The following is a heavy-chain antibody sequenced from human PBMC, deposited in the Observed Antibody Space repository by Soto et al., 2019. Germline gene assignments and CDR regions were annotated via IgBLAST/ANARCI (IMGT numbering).Heavy chain of an antibody. V-gene: IGHV4-31*03. CDR2: ISYGGST. Sequence: PSETLSLTCTVSGGSISSGDYYWSWIRQHPGKGLEWIGYISYGGSTYYNPSLRSRLTILVDMSKNEFSVKLSSVTAADTAVYYCAKDPPSTVTAGRYGMDVWGQGTTVTVSS. D-gene: IGHD4-4*01. J-gene: IGHJ6*02. CDR3: AKDPPSTVTAGRYGMDV. CDR1: GGSISSGDYY.